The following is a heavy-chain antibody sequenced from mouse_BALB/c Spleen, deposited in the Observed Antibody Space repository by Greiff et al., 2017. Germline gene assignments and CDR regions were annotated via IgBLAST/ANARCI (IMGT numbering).Heavy chain of an antibody. V-gene: IGHV5-17*02. CDR1: GFTFSNFG. D-gene: IGHD2-4*01. J-gene: IGHJ4*01. Sequence: EVKLVESGGGLVQPGGSRKLSCAASGFTFSNFGMHWVRQAPEKGLEWVAYISSGSTTIYYADTVKGRFTISRDKTENTLCLQMTSLRSEDTAMYYCAGVDDSSYYAMDYWGQGTSVTVSS. CDR3: AGVDDSSYYAMDY. CDR2: ISSGSTTI.